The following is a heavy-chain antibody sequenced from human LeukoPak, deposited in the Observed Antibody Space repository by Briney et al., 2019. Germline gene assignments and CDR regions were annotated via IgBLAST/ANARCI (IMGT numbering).Heavy chain of an antibody. J-gene: IGHJ4*02. CDR2: INTNTGNP. D-gene: IGHD2-2*02. CDR3: ARGWRYCSSTSCYTIDY. Sequence: GASVKVSCKASGYTFTSYAMSWVRQAPGQGLEWMGWINTNTGNPTYAQGFTGRFVFSLDTSVSTAYLQISSLKAEDTAVYYCARGWRYCSSTSCYTIDYWGQGTLVTVSS. V-gene: IGHV7-4-1*02. CDR1: GYTFTSYA.